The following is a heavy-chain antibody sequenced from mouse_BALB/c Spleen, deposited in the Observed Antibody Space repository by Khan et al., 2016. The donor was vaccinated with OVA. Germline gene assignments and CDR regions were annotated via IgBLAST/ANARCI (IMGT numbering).Heavy chain of an antibody. V-gene: IGHV2-9*02. CDR3: GRDYGSSYEYFDV. CDR2: IWAGGST. CDR1: GFSLTSYG. D-gene: IGHD1-1*01. J-gene: IGHJ1*01. Sequence: VQLQESGPGLVAPSQSLSITCTVSGFSLTSYGVHWVRQPPGKGLEWLGVIWAGGSTNYNSALMSRLSISKDNSKSQVFLKMHSLQTDDTAMYYCGRDYGSSYEYFDVWGAGTTVTVSS.